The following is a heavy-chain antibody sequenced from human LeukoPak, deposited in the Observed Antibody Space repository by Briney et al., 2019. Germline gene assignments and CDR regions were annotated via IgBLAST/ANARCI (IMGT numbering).Heavy chain of an antibody. D-gene: IGHD3-3*01. V-gene: IGHV1-18*01. J-gene: IGHJ5*01. Sequence: ASVKVSCKASGYTFTNSGISWVREAPGQGLEWMGWLSIYNGNTDYAQKLRGRVTMTTDTSTSTAYMELRSLRSDDKTVYYCSPITYDFWSGYYMPDDPWGQGTLVTVSS. CDR3: SPITYDFWSGYYMPDDP. CDR2: LSIYNGNT. CDR1: GYTFTNSG.